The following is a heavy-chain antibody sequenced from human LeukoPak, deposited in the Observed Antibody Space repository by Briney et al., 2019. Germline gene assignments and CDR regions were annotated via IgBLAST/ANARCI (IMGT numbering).Heavy chain of an antibody. J-gene: IGHJ4*02. V-gene: IGHV5-51*01. CDR3: ASMASTVTTPAQYYFDY. Sequence: GESLKISCKGSGYSFTSYWIGWVRQMPGKGLEWMGIIYPGDSDTRYSPSFQGQVTISADKSISTAYLQWSSLKASDTAMYYCASMASTVTTPAQYYFDYWGQGTLVTVSS. CDR2: IYPGDSDT. CDR1: GYSFTSYW. D-gene: IGHD4-11*01.